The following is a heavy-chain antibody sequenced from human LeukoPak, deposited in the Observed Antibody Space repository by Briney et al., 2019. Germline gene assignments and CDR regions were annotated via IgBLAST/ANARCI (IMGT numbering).Heavy chain of an antibody. CDR1: GGTFSSYA. CDR2: IIPIFGTA. J-gene: IGHJ6*02. D-gene: IGHD3-3*01. V-gene: IGHV1-69*13. Sequence: SVKVSCKASGGTFSSYAISWVRQAPGRGLEWMGGIIPIFGTANYAQKFQGRVTITADESTSTAYMELSSLRSEDTAVYYCARDHKYDSHYGMDVWGQGTTVTVSS. CDR3: ARDHKYDSHYGMDV.